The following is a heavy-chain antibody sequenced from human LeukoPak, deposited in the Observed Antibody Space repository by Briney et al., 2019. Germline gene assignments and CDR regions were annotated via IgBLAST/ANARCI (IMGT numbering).Heavy chain of an antibody. J-gene: IGHJ4*02. D-gene: IGHD2-2*01. CDR3: ATRYCSSTSCFDS. CDR1: GFTFSSYA. Sequence: GGSLRLSCAASGFTFSSYAMSWVRQAPGKGLAWVSTISSSGGSTYYADSAKGRFTISRDNSKNTLYLQMNSLRDKDTAVYYCATRYCSSTSCFDSWGQGTLVTVSS. V-gene: IGHV3-23*01. CDR2: ISSSGGST.